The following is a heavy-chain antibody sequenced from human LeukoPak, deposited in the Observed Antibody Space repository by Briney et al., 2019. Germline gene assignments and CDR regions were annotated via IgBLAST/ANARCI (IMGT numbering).Heavy chain of an antibody. CDR2: ISSSSSYI. J-gene: IGHJ1*01. D-gene: IGHD6-19*01. CDR1: GFTFSSYS. Sequence: PGGSLRLSCAASGFTFSSYSMNWVRQAPGKGLEWVSSISSSSSYIYYADSVKGRFTISRDNAKNSLYLQMNSLRAEDTAVYYCAKAQIAVAVLGDFQHWGQGTLVTVSS. CDR3: AKAQIAVAVLGDFQH. V-gene: IGHV3-21*01.